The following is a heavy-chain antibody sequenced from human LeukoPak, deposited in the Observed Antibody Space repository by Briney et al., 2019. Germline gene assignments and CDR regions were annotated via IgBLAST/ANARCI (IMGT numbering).Heavy chain of an antibody. Sequence: SETLSLTCTVSAGSISSYYWSWIRQPAGKGLEWIGRIYTSGSTNYNPSLKSRVTMSVDTSKNQFSLKLSSVTAADTAVYYCARLAGIAAAGTFDYWGQGTLVTVSS. CDR2: IYTSGST. D-gene: IGHD6-13*01. CDR1: AGSISSYY. CDR3: ARLAGIAAAGTFDY. J-gene: IGHJ4*02. V-gene: IGHV4-4*07.